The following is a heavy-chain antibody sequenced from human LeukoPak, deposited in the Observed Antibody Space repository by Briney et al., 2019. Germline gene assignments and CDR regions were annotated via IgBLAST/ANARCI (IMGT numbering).Heavy chain of an antibody. CDR2: INPNSGGT. CDR1: GYTFTGYY. J-gene: IGHJ5*02. Sequence: ASVKVSCKASGYTFTGYYMHWVRQAPGQGLEWMGRINPNSGGTNYAQKFQGRVTMARDTSISTAYMERSRLRSDDTAVYYCARDYVTMVRGANWFDPWGQGTLVTVSS. CDR3: ARDYVTMVRGANWFDP. V-gene: IGHV1-2*06. D-gene: IGHD3-10*01.